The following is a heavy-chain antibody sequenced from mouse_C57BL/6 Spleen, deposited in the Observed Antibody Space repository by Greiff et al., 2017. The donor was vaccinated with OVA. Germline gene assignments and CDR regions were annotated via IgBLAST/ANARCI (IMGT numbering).Heavy chain of an antibody. CDR3: ARDGTHSAMDY. CDR2: ISDGGSYT. D-gene: IGHD1-1*02. CDR1: GFTFSSYA. J-gene: IGHJ4*01. Sequence: EVQLVESGGGLVKPGGSLKLSCAASGFTFSSYAMSWVRQTPEKRLEWVATISDGGSYTYYPDNVKGRFTISRDNAKNNLYLQMSHLKSEDTAMYYCARDGTHSAMDYWGQGTSVTVSS. V-gene: IGHV5-4*01.